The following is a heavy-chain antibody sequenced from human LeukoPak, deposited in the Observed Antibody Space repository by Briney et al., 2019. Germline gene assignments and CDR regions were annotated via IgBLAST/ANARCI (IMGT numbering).Heavy chain of an antibody. J-gene: IGHJ4*02. Sequence: GGSLRLSCAPSGFTFSSYAMSWVRHAPGKGLEWVSRVKSDGSSTSYADSVKGRFTISRDNARNTLYLQMNSLRAEDTAVYYCARDGFLGPVTAYLDYWGQGTPVTVSS. CDR2: VKSDGSST. V-gene: IGHV3-74*01. CDR1: GFTFSSYA. D-gene: IGHD2-21*02. CDR3: ARDGFLGPVTAYLDY.